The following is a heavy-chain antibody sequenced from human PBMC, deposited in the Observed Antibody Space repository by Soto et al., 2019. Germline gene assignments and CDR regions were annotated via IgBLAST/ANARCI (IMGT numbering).Heavy chain of an antibody. J-gene: IGHJ4*02. CDR2: IIPLFRTA. D-gene: IGHD3-10*02. CDR3: ARHPCQPGVYVRVDS. Sequence: QVQLVQSGAEVKKPGSSVKVSCKTSGGTFSHSAISWVRQAPGQGLEWMGVIIPLFRTANYAQNFKARVTITPDESTSTAYMELSSLRSDDTAFCYGARHPCQPGVYVRVDSWGQGTLVTVSS. V-gene: IGHV1-69*01. CDR1: GGTFSHSA.